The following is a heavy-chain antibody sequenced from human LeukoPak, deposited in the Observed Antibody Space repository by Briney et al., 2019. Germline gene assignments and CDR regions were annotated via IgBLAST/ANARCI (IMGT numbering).Heavy chain of an antibody. CDR1: GYRFTSFR. CDR2: FYPGDSDT. J-gene: IGHJ6*03. Sequence: GESLKTPFKGPGYRFTSFRNAWVRPIPGKGLGWRGIFYPGDSDTKYSPPFQGQVTISAEKSIRTAYLQWRSPKASQPARHYCARPFCSGGSCHPGYMDVWGKGTTVTVSS. D-gene: IGHD2-15*01. V-gene: IGHV5-51*01. CDR3: ARPFCSGGSCHPGYMDV.